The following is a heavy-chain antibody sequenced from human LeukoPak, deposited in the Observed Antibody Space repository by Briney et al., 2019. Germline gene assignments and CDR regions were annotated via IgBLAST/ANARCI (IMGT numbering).Heavy chain of an antibody. J-gene: IGHJ6*03. CDR1: GYTFTSYY. V-gene: IGHV1-46*01. CDR3: ARALQVPAAMAEYYYYYMDV. D-gene: IGHD2-2*01. Sequence: ASVKVSCKASGYTFTSYYMHWVRQAPGQGLEWMGIINPSGGSTSYAQKFQGRVTITTDESTSTAYMELSSLRSEDTAVYYCARALQVPAAMAEYYYYYMDVWGKGTTVTVSS. CDR2: INPSGGST.